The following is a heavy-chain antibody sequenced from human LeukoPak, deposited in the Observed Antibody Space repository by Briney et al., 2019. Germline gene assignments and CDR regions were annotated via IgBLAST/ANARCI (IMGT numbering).Heavy chain of an antibody. D-gene: IGHD4-11*01. V-gene: IGHV3-7*01. CDR2: IKQDGSEK. CDR1: GFTFRSDW. Sequence: GGSLRLSCAASGFTFRSDWMSWVRQAPGKGLEWVANIKQDGSEKYYVGSVKGRFTISRDNGRNSLYLQTSSLRAEDTAVYYCATSGYSNIDYWGQGTLVTVSS. CDR3: ATSGYSNIDY. J-gene: IGHJ4*02.